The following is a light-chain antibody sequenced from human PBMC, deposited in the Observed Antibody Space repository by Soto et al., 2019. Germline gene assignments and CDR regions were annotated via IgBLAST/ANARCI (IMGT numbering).Light chain of an antibody. J-gene: IGKJ1*01. Sequence: EIVMTQSPATLSVSPGERATLSCRASQSVSSNLAWYQQKPCQAHRLLIYGASTRDTGIPARFSGSGSGTEFTLTISSLQSEDFAVYYCQQYNNWPPWTFGQGTKVEIK. V-gene: IGKV3-15*01. CDR2: GAS. CDR3: QQYNNWPPWT. CDR1: QSVSSN.